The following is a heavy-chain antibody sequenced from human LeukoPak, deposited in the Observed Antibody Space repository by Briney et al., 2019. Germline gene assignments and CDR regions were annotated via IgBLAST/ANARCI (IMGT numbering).Heavy chain of an antibody. CDR3: ARSAIDAFDI. V-gene: IGHV4-59*08. J-gene: IGHJ3*02. CDR1: GGSISSYY. D-gene: IGHD6-25*01. Sequence: TSETLSLTCTVSGGSISSYYWSWIRQPPGKGLECIGYIYNSGSTNYNPSLKSRVSISVDTSKNQFSLKLSSVTAADTAVYYCARSAIDAFDIWGQGTIVTVSS. CDR2: IYNSGST.